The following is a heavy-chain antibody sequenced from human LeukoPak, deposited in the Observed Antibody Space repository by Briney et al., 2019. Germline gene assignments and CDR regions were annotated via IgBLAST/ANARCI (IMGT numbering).Heavy chain of an antibody. V-gene: IGHV3-30*18. J-gene: IGHJ5*02. CDR2: ISYDGSNK. Sequence: GGSLRLSCAASGFTFSSSGMHWVRQAPGKGLEWVAVISYDGSNKYYADSVKGRFTFSRDNSKNTLYLQMNSLRAEDTAVYYCAKEGLLNWFDPWGQGTLVTVSS. CDR3: AKEGLLNWFDP. CDR1: GFTFSSSG.